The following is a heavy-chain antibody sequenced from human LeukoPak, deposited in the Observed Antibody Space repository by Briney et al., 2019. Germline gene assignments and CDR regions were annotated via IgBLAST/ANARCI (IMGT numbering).Heavy chain of an antibody. Sequence: ASVTVSCKASGYTFTGYYMHWVRQAPGQGLEWMGWINPNSGGTNYAQKFQGRVTMTRDTSISTAYMELSRLRSDDTAVYYCARGYYGSGGEFDYWGQGTLVTVSS. CDR1: GYTFTGYY. V-gene: IGHV1-2*02. CDR3: ARGYYGSGGEFDY. CDR2: INPNSGGT. J-gene: IGHJ4*02. D-gene: IGHD3-10*01.